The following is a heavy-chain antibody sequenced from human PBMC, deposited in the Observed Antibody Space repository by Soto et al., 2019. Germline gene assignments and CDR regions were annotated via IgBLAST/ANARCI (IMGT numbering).Heavy chain of an antibody. CDR1: GGTFSSFL. CDR3: ILDCTSMSCYGYLGVDV. CDR2: IIPVFGTA. J-gene: IGHJ6*02. D-gene: IGHD2-2*01. V-gene: IGHV1-69*13. Sequence: GASVKVSCKASGGTFSSFLMGWVRQAPGQGLEWMGGIIPVFGTATYAQKFQGRVTITADASTTTVYMELSGLKSEDTAVYYCILDCTSMSCYGYLGVDVWGQGTTVTVSS.